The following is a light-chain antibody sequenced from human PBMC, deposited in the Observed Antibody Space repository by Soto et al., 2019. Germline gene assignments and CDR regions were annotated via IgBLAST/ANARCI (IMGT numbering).Light chain of an antibody. J-gene: IGKJ4*01. CDR2: GAS. V-gene: IGKV3-15*01. CDR3: QPYKNWLT. CDR1: QSVSSK. Sequence: EIVMTQSPATLSVSPGERATLSCRASQSVSSKVAWYQQKPGQAPRLLIYGASTRATGIPDRFSGSGSGTDVTLTISSLQSEYFAVYYCQPYKNWLTFGGGTKVEIK.